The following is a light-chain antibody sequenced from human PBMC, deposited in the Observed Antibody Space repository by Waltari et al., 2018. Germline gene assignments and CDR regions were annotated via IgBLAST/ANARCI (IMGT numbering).Light chain of an antibody. CDR2: GAS. CDR1: QDINTD. Sequence: DIQLTQPPPSLPASVGPEVPSPCRASQDINTDLAWYQQKVGEVPKLLIYGASTLQSGVPSRFSGSGSGTDFTLTITDLQPEDVATYYCQNFDSVPLTFGGGTKVELK. V-gene: IGKV1-27*01. CDR3: QNFDSVPLT. J-gene: IGKJ4*01.